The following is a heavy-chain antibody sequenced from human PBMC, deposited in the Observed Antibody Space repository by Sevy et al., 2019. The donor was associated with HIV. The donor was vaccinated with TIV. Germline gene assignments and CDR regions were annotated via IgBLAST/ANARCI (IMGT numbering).Heavy chain of an antibody. D-gene: IGHD6-13*01. V-gene: IGHV3-11*01. Sequence: GGSLRLSCAASGFTFSDYYMSWIRQAPGKGLEWVSYISSSGSTIYYADSVKGRFTISRDNAKNSLYLQMNSLRAEDTAVYYCARDQGLAAAGNLYFDYWGQGTLVTVSS. CDR2: ISSSGSTI. CDR3: ARDQGLAAAGNLYFDY. J-gene: IGHJ4*02. CDR1: GFTFSDYY.